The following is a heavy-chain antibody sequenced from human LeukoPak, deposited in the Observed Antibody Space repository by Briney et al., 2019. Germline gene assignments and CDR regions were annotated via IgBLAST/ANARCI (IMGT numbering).Heavy chain of an antibody. CDR3: AKDRGDARYFDWFTHIEYYFDY. D-gene: IGHD3-9*01. J-gene: IGHJ4*02. CDR1: GFTFSSYG. CDR2: ISGSGGST. V-gene: IGHV3-23*01. Sequence: GGSLRLSCAASGFTFSSYGMSWVRQAPGKGLEWVSAISGSGGSTYYADSVKGRFTISRDNSKNTLYLQMNSLRAEDTAVYYCAKDRGDARYFDWFTHIEYYFDYWGQGTLVTVSS.